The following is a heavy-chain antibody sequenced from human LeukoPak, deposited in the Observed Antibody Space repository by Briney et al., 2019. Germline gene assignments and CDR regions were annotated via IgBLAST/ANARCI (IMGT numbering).Heavy chain of an antibody. CDR2: ISGSGGST. V-gene: IGHV3-23*01. J-gene: IGHJ4*02. CDR1: GFTFSSYA. CDR3: AKGGCSSTSCYTSY. D-gene: IGHD2-2*02. Sequence: PGGSLRLSCAASGFTFSSYAMSWVRQAPGKGLEWVSAISGSGGSTYYADSVKGRFTISRDNSKNTLYLQMNSLRAEDTAVYYCAKGGCSSTSCYTSYWGQGTLVTVSS.